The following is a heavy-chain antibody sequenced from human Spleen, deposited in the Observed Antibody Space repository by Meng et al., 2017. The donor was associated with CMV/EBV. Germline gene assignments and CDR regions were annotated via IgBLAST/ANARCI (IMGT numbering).Heavy chain of an antibody. Sequence: SETLSLTCIVSGGSVNTAAYYWSWVRQSPGKGLEWIASIYHSGSTYYNASLKSRVTISVDTSKNHFSLKLISVTAADTAVYYCVRVATSYDFWSDYPTNHFYYFDYWGQGALVTVSS. V-gene: IGHV4-39*02. CDR2: IYHSGST. J-gene: IGHJ4*02. D-gene: IGHD3-3*01. CDR3: VRVATSYDFWSDYPTNHFYYFDY. CDR1: GGSVNTAAYY.